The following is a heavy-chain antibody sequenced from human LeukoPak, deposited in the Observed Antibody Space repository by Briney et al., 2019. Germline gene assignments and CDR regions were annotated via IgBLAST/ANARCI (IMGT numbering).Heavy chain of an antibody. CDR2: INPNSGGT. Sequence: APVKVSCKASGYTFTGYYMHWVRQAPGQGLEWMGWINPNSGGTNYAQKFQGRVTMTRDTSISTAYMELSRLRSDDTAVYYCARDSSGWHNWFDPWGQGTLVTVSS. CDR1: GYTFTGYY. CDR3: ARDSSGWHNWFDP. J-gene: IGHJ5*02. D-gene: IGHD6-19*01. V-gene: IGHV1-2*02.